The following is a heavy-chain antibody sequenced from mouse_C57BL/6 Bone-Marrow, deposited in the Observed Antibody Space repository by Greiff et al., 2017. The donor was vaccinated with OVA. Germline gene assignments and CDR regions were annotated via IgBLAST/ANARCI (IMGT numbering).Heavy chain of an antibody. CDR1: GFTFTDYY. D-gene: IGHD2-4*01. V-gene: IGHV7-3*01. CDR2: IRNKANGYTN. Sequence: EVQLVESGGGLVQPGGSLSLSCAASGFTFTDYYMSWVRQPPGKALEWLGFIRNKANGYTNEYSASVKGRFTFSTDNSPSILYLQMMALRADDSATYYCARYRYDHDGMDYWGQGTSVTVSS. J-gene: IGHJ4*01. CDR3: ARYRYDHDGMDY.